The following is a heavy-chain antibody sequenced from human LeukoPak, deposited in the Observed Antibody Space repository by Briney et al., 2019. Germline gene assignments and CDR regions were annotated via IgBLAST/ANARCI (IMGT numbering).Heavy chain of an antibody. Sequence: SETLSLTCTVSGGSISSSSYYWGWIRQPPGKGLEWIGSIYYSGDTYYNPSLRSRVIISVDTSKKQFSLKLTSVTAADTAVYYCARSSAAAGPTHNWFGPWGQGTLVTVPS. CDR1: GGSISSSSYY. V-gene: IGHV4-39*01. J-gene: IGHJ5*02. CDR3: ARSSAAAGPTHNWFGP. D-gene: IGHD6-13*01. CDR2: IYYSGDT.